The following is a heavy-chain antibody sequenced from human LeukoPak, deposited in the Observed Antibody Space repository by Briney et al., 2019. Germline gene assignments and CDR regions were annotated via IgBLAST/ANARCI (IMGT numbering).Heavy chain of an antibody. J-gene: IGHJ4*02. D-gene: IGHD6-25*01. CDR3: SANFDI. V-gene: IGHV3-33*01. Sequence: GGSLRLSCAASGFTFSNYGMHWVRQAPDKELEWVAVIWYDGSNKYYADSVKGRFTISRDNSKNTVYLHMNSLKAEDTAMYFCSANFDIWGQGILVTVSS. CDR1: GFTFSNYG. CDR2: IWYDGSNK.